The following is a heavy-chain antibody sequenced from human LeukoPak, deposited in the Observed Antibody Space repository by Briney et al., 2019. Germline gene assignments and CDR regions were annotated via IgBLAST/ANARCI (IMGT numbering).Heavy chain of an antibody. CDR3: ASADRGIAARLKSSYYYYYMDV. V-gene: IGHV1-18*01. CDR2: ISAYNGNT. J-gene: IGHJ6*03. Sequence: ASVKVSCKASDYTFTSYGISWVRQAPGQGLEWMGWISAYNGNTNYAQKLQGRVTMTTDTSTSTAYMELRSLRSEDTAVYYCASADRGIAARLKSSYYYYYMDVWGKGTTVTVSS. D-gene: IGHD6-6*01. CDR1: DYTFTSYG.